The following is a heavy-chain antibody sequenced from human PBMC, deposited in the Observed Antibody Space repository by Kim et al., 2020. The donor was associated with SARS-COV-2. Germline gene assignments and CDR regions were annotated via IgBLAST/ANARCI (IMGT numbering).Heavy chain of an antibody. J-gene: IGHJ2*01. CDR3: ARVRYSSSWAGIDL. Sequence: SETLSLTCAVYGGSFSGYYWSWIRQPPGKGLEWIGEINHSGSTNYNPSLKSRVTISVDTSKNQFSLKLSSVTAADTAVYYCARVRYSSSWAGIDLWGRGTLVTVSS. CDR2: INHSGST. V-gene: IGHV4-34*01. D-gene: IGHD6-13*01. CDR1: GGSFSGYY.